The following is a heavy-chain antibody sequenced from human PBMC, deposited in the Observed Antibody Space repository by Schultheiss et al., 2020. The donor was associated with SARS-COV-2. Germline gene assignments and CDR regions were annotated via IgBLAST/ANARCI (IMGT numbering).Heavy chain of an antibody. V-gene: IGHV4-61*08. CDR1: GGSISSGGYY. Sequence: GSLRLSCTVSGGSISSGGYYWSWIRQHPGKGLEWIGYIYYSGSTNYNPSLKSRVTISVDTSKNQFSLKLSSVTAADTAVYYCARGMDGDANDYWGQGTLVTVSS. D-gene: IGHD4-17*01. J-gene: IGHJ4*02. CDR3: ARGMDGDANDY. CDR2: IYYSGST.